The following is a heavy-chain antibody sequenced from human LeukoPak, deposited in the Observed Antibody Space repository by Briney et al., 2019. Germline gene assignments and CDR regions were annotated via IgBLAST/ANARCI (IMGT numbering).Heavy chain of an antibody. CDR3: ARQFHGSGYVDDL. V-gene: IGHV4-39*01. CDR2: IYYSGTT. D-gene: IGHD3-22*01. CDR1: GGSISSSGYY. Sequence: SETLSLTCTVSGGSISSSGYYWGWIRRPPGKGLEWIASIYYSGTTHYNPSLSSRVTMSVDTSKNQFSLKLSAVTAADTAVYYCARQFHGSGYVDDLWGQGTLVTVSS. J-gene: IGHJ5*02.